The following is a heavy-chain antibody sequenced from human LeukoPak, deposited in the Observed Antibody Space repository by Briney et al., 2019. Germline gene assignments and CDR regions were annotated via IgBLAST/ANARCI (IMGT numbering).Heavy chain of an antibody. Sequence: ASVKVSCKASGYTFSNYEINWVRQATGQGLEWMGWMNPNSGNTGYAQKFQGRVTITRDTSISTAYMELSSLRSDDTAVYYCARGYDFWSGHSSLFDYWGQGTLVTVSS. CDR1: GYTFSNYE. J-gene: IGHJ4*02. CDR3: ARGYDFWSGHSSLFDY. V-gene: IGHV1-8*03. CDR2: MNPNSGNT. D-gene: IGHD3-3*01.